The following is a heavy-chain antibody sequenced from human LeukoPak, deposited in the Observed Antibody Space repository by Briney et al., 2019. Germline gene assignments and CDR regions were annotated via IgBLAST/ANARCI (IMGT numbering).Heavy chain of an antibody. D-gene: IGHD5-24*01. J-gene: IGHJ3*02. Sequence: GGSLRLSCAASGFTFSSYSMNWVRQAPGKGLEWVSYISSSSSTIYYADSVKGRFTISRDNSKNTLYLQMNSLRAEDTAVYYCAKDPRDGYKGGAFDIWGQGTMVTVSS. V-gene: IGHV3-48*01. CDR2: ISSSSSTI. CDR3: AKDPRDGYKGGAFDI. CDR1: GFTFSSYS.